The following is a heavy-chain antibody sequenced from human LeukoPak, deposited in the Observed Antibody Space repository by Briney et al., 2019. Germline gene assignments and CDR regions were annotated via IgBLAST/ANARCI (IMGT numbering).Heavy chain of an antibody. D-gene: IGHD5-24*01. J-gene: IGHJ3*02. CDR2: IYHSGNT. CDR3: ASIGLATIGGLDI. V-gene: IGHV4-4*02. Sequence: SGTLSLTCAVSGGSISSGNWWSWVRQPPGKGLEWIGEIYHSGNTNYNPSLKSRVTISVDKSKNQFSLNLSSVTAADTAVYYCASIGLATIGGLDIWGQGTKVTVSS. CDR1: GGSISSGNW.